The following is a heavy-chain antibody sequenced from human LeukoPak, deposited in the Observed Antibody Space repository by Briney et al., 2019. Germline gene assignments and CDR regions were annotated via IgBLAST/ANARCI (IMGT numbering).Heavy chain of an antibody. D-gene: IGHD3-16*02. V-gene: IGHV3-20*04. Sequence: GGSLRLSCAASGFTFDDYGMSWVRQAPGKGLEWVSGINWNGGSTGCADSVKGRFTISRDNAKNSLYLQMNSLRAEDTALYYCARAPMITFGGVIVSPPYYFDYWGQGTLVTVSS. CDR3: ARAPMITFGGVIVSPPYYFDY. CDR2: INWNGGST. CDR1: GFTFDDYG. J-gene: IGHJ4*02.